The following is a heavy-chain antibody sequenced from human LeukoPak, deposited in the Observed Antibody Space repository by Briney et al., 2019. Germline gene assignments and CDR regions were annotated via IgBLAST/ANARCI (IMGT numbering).Heavy chain of an antibody. CDR2: IYYSGST. V-gene: IGHV4-39*07. CDR1: GGSISSYY. Sequence: SETLSLTCTVSGGSISSYYWGWIRQPPGKGLEWIGSIYYSGSTYYNPSLKSRVTISVDTSKNQFSLKLSSVTAADTAVYYCARGPDDAFDIWGQGTMVTVSS. J-gene: IGHJ3*02. CDR3: ARGPDDAFDI.